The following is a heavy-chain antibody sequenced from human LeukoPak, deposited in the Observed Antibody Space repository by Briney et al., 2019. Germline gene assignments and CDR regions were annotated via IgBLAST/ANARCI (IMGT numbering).Heavy chain of an antibody. D-gene: IGHD4-23*01. V-gene: IGHV3-33*01. CDR3: ARAAVAYYYYYMDV. J-gene: IGHJ6*03. CDR2: IWYDGSNK. Sequence: GGSLRLSCAASGFTFSSYGMHWVRQAPGKGLEWVAVIWYDGSNKYYADSVKGRFTISRDNSKNTLYLQMNSLRDEDTAVYYCARAAVAYYYYYMDVWGKGTTVTVS. CDR1: GFTFSSYG.